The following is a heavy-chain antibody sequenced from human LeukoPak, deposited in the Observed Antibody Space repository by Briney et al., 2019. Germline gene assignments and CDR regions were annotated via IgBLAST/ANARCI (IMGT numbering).Heavy chain of an antibody. CDR2: IYYTGSA. Sequence: PSETLSLTCTVSGGSISNYYWSWFRQSPDKGLEYIGYIYYTGSANYNPSLNSRVTISLDTSKNQFSLKLKSVTAADTAVYYCARLARGCRFGESYCDYWGQGTLVTVSS. D-gene: IGHD3-10*01. J-gene: IGHJ4*02. V-gene: IGHV4-59*08. CDR1: GGSISNYY. CDR3: ARLARGCRFGESYCDY.